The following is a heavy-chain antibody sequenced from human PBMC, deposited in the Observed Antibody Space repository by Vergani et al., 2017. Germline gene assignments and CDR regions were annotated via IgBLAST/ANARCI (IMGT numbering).Heavy chain of an antibody. CDR1: GASVNSYY. CDR3: ARMGVRGVIPFDY. D-gene: IGHD3-10*01. Sequence: QVKLQESGPGLVKPSETLSLTCTVSGASVNSYYWSWIRQPPGKGLEWMGYVSFRGDTLYDPSVKGRMTISLNTSSNQFSLYLTSVTAADTAVYYCARMGVRGVIPFDYWGQGTLVTVSS. V-gene: IGHV4-59*02. J-gene: IGHJ4*02. CDR2: VSFRGDT.